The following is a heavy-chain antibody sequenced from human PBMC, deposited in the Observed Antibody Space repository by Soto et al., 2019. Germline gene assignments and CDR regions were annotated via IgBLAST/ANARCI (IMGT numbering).Heavy chain of an antibody. CDR2: ISYDGRNK. CDR1: GFTLSDYT. V-gene: IGHV3-30*04. D-gene: IGHD5-18*01. CDR3: GTSDSQGAIDY. Sequence: GGSLRLSCAASGFTLSDYTIHWVRQAPGKGLEWVAVISYDGRNKYYVDSVKGRFTISRDNSKNTLYLQMNGLRVEDTAVYYCGTSDSQGAIDYWGQGTLVTVSS. J-gene: IGHJ4*02.